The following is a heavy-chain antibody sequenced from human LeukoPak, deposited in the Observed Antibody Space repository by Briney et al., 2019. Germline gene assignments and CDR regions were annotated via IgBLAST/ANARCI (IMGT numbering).Heavy chain of an antibody. CDR1: GYTFTGYY. J-gene: IGHJ4*02. Sequence: ASVKVSCKASGYTFTGYYMHWVRQAPGQGLEWMGWVNPNSGGTNYAQKFQGRVTMTRDTSISAAYMELSRLRSDDTAVYYCARSYDYVWGSYRYFGYWGQGTLVTVSS. V-gene: IGHV1-2*02. D-gene: IGHD3-16*02. CDR2: VNPNSGGT. CDR3: ARSYDYVWGSYRYFGY.